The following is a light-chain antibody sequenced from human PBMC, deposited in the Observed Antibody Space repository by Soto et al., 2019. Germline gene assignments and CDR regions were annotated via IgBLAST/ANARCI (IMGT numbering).Light chain of an antibody. Sequence: DIQMTQSPSTLSASVGDRVTITCRASQSISGSLAWYQQKPGKAPKLLIYEASNLKSGVPSRFSGSGSGTEYTLTICSLPPDDSASYYCQQYNGYWTFGQGTRVEIK. CDR3: QQYNGYWT. J-gene: IGKJ1*01. V-gene: IGKV1-5*03. CDR2: EAS. CDR1: QSISGS.